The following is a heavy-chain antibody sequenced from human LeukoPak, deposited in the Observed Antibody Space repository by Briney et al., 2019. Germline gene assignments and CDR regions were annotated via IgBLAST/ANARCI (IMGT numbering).Heavy chain of an antibody. Sequence: GGSLRLSCAASGLTFSTYSMTWVRQRPGKELEWVSSIYGSGSEIFYADSVKGRFTISRDNSNNMLYLQMNSLRAEDSAVYFCAKDIVPDSGWDLDYWGRGTLVTVSP. J-gene: IGHJ4*02. CDR3: AKDIVPDSGWDLDY. D-gene: IGHD6-19*01. V-gene: IGHV3-23*05. CDR1: GLTFSTYS. CDR2: IYGSGSEI.